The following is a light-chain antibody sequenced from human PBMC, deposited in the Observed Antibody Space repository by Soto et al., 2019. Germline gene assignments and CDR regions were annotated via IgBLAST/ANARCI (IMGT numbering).Light chain of an antibody. CDR1: SSYVGGYNY. CDR2: EVS. J-gene: IGLJ3*02. Sequence: QSAPTQPASVSGSPGQSITISCSETSSYVGGYNYVSWYQHHPGKAPKLMIYEVSNRPSGVSNRFSGSKSGNTASLTISGLQAEDEADYYCSSYTGSSTPVFGGGTKLTVL. CDR3: SSYTGSSTPV. V-gene: IGLV2-14*01.